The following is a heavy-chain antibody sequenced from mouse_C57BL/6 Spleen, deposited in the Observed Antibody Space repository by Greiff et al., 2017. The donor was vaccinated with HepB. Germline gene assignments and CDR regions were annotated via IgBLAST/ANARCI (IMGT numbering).Heavy chain of an antibody. CDR3: ARGDSDLDY. V-gene: IGHV5-4*01. Sequence: EVHLVESGGGLVKPGGSLKLSCAASGFTFSSYAMSWVRQTPEKRLEWVATISDGGSYTYYPDNVKGRFTISRDNAKNNLYLQMSHLKSEDTAMYYCARGDSDLDYWGQGTTLTVSS. CDR1: GFTFSSYA. J-gene: IGHJ2*01. CDR2: ISDGGSYT.